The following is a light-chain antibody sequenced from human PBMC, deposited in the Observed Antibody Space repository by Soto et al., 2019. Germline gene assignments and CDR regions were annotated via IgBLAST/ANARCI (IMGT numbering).Light chain of an antibody. CDR1: QSVSTY. J-gene: IGKJ4*01. CDR3: QHRTNWPLT. CDR2: DAS. V-gene: IGKV3-11*01. Sequence: EVVLTQSPATLSLSPGERATLSCRASQSVSTYLDWYQQKPGQAPRLLMYDASNRAAGIPARFSGRGSGTDFTITISSREPEDFAVYYCQHRTNWPLTFGGGTKVEI.